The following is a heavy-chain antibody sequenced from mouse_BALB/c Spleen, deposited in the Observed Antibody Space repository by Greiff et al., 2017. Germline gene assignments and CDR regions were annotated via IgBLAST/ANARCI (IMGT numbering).Heavy chain of an antibody. CDR1: GFAFSSYD. CDR2: ISSGGGST. J-gene: IGHJ4*01. Sequence: EVQRVESGGGLVKPGGSLKLSCAASGFAFSSYDMSWVRQTPEKRLEWVAYISSGGGSTYYPDTVKGRFTISRDNAKNTLYLQMSSLKSEDTAMYYCARLRGYAMDYWGQGTSVTVSS. CDR3: ARLRGYAMDY. V-gene: IGHV5-12-1*01.